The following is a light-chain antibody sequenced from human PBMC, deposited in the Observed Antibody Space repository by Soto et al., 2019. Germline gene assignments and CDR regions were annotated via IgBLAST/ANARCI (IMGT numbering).Light chain of an antibody. J-gene: IGLJ3*02. CDR3: RPSTTTSTLL. Sequence: QSALTQPASVSGSLGQSITISCTGSNRDIGAYNLVSWYQQYPDTAPKLIIYEVRNRPSGVSYRFTGSRSGNTASLTISAPHADDEGTIYCRPSTTTSTLLFGGGTKVTVL. V-gene: IGLV2-14*01. CDR2: EVR. CDR1: NRDIGAYNL.